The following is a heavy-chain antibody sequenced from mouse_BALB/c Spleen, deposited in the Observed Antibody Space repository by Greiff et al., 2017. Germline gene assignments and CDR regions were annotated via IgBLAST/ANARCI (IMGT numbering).Heavy chain of an antibody. CDR1: GYAFTSYN. CDR2: IDPYNGGT. J-gene: IGHJ3*01. Sequence: EVKLMESGPELVKPGASVKVSCKASGYAFTSYNMYWVKQSHGKSLEWIGYIDPYNGGTSYNQKFKGKATLTVDKSSSTAYMHLNSLTSEDSAVYYCARGDYYGRVLFAYWGQGTLVTVSA. CDR3: ARGDYYGRVLFAY. V-gene: IGHV1S135*01. D-gene: IGHD1-1*01.